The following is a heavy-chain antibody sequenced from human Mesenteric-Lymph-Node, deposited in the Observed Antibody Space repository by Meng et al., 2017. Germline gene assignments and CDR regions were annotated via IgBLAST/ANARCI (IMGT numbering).Heavy chain of an antibody. CDR2: INHSGST. CDR3: LNLGMVTSGSAY. CDR1: GGSFSGYY. D-gene: IGHD3-16*01. Sequence: SETLSLTCAVYGGSFSGYYWSWIRQPPGKGLEWIGEINHSGSTNYNPSLKSRVTISVDTSKNQFSLKLSSVTAADTAVYYCLNLGMVTSGSAYWGQGTLVTVSS. J-gene: IGHJ4*02. V-gene: IGHV4-34*01.